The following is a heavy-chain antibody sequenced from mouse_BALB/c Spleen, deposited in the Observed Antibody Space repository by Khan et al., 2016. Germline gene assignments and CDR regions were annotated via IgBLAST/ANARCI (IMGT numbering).Heavy chain of an antibody. CDR2: ILPGSGST. V-gene: IGHV1-9*01. CDR3: ARWYGMDY. Sequence: QVLLQQSGAELMKAGASVKISCKVTGYSFSSYWIEWVKQRPGHGLEWIGKILPGSGSTHYNEKFKGKATITADTSSNTAYMQLSSLTFEDSAVYYCARWYGMDYWGQGTSVTVSS. CDR1: GYSFSSYW. J-gene: IGHJ4*01.